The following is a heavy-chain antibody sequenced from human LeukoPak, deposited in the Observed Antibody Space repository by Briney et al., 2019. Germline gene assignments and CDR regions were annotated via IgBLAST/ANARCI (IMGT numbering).Heavy chain of an antibody. CDR1: GGSISSSSYY. Sequence: SETLSLTCTVSGGSISSSSYYWGWIRQPPGKGVEWIGSIYYSGSTYYNPSLKSRVTISVDTSKNQFSLKLTPVTAADTAVYYCASYYDFWSGHSDYWGQGTLVTVSS. CDR3: ASYYDFWSGHSDY. J-gene: IGHJ4*02. CDR2: IYYSGST. V-gene: IGHV4-39*01. D-gene: IGHD3-3*01.